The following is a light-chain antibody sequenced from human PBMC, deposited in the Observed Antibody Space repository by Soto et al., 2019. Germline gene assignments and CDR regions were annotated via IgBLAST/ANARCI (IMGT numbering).Light chain of an antibody. Sequence: EIVMTQSPATLSVSPGERATLSCRASQSVSSNLAWYQQKIGQAPRLLIYGASTRATGFPARFSGSGSGTEFTLTISSLQSEDLAIYYCQQYNFWPYTFGQGTKLEI. CDR2: GAS. V-gene: IGKV3-15*01. J-gene: IGKJ2*01. CDR3: QQYNFWPYT. CDR1: QSVSSN.